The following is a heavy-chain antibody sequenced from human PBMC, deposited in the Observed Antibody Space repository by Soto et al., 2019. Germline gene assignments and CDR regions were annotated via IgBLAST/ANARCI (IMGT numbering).Heavy chain of an antibody. CDR2: MNPNSGNT. CDR3: ARASKQKALLVPAAMLGGRGYYYYYYMDV. CDR1: GYTFTSYD. J-gene: IGHJ6*03. V-gene: IGHV1-8*01. D-gene: IGHD2-2*01. Sequence: GASVKVSCKASGYTFTSYDINWVRQATGQGLEWMGWMNPNSGNTGYAQKFQGRVTMTRNTSISTAYMELSSLRSEDTAVYYCARASKQKALLVPAAMLGGRGYYYYYYMDVWGKGTTVTVSS.